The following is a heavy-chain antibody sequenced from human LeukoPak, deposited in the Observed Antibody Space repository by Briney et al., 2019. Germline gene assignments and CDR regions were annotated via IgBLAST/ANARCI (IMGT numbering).Heavy chain of an antibody. Sequence: PSETLSLTCTVSGGSISSHYWSWIRQPPGKGLEWIGYIYYSGSTNYNPSLKSRVTILVDTSKNQFSLKLSSVTAADTAVYYFARGRRSSSSGPDYFDYWGQGTLVTVSS. J-gene: IGHJ4*02. CDR3: ARGRRSSSSGPDYFDY. D-gene: IGHD6-6*01. V-gene: IGHV4-59*11. CDR2: IYYSGST. CDR1: GGSISSHY.